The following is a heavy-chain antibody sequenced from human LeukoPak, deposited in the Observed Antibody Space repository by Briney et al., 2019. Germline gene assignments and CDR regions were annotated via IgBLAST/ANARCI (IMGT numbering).Heavy chain of an antibody. Sequence: SVKVSCKASGGTFSSYAISWVRQAPGQGLEWMGGIIPIFGTANYAQKFQGRVTITTDESTSTAYMELSSLRSEDTAVYYCARDRYLGQLVRFDPWGQGTLVTVSS. CDR2: IIPIFGTA. V-gene: IGHV1-69*05. CDR3: ARDRYLGQLVRFDP. J-gene: IGHJ5*02. D-gene: IGHD6-13*01. CDR1: GGTFSSYA.